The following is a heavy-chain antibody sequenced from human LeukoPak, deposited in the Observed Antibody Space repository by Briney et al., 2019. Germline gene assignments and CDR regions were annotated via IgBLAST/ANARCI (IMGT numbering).Heavy chain of an antibody. CDR2: IRSDGGSS. V-gene: IGHV3-74*01. CDR1: GFIFSSYA. J-gene: IGHJ4*02. D-gene: IGHD4-23*01. CDR3: VRDLDLGGYSSFVS. Sequence: GGSLRLSCAASGFIFSSYAMSWVRQAPGKGLVWVSRIRSDGGSSTYADSVKGRFTISRDNAKNTLYLQMNALRAEDTAVYYCVRDLDLGGYSSFVSWGQGTLVTVSS.